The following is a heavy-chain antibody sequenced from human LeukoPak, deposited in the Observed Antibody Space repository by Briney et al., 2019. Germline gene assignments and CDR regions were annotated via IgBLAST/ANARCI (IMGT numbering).Heavy chain of an antibody. J-gene: IGHJ4*02. CDR1: GFIFSPYA. CDR2: IAGGDDR. V-gene: IGHV3-23*01. CDR3: AKDYVRGEGYWDFDF. D-gene: IGHD3-10*02. Sequence: GGSLRLSCAASGFIFSPYAMSWVRQAPGKGLEWVAGIAGGDDRFYADSVKGRFSISRDNSKSTVDLQMKSLRVEDTAVYYCAKDYVRGEGYWDFDFWGQGTRVPVPS.